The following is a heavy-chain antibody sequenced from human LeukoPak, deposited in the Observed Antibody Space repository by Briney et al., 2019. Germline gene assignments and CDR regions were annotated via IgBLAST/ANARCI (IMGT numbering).Heavy chain of an antibody. V-gene: IGHV1-2*02. J-gene: IGHJ5*02. CDR2: INPNSGGT. Sequence: GASVKVSCKASGYTFTGYYMHWVRQAPGQGLEWMGWINPNSGGTNYARKFQGRVTMTRDTSISTAYMELSRLRSDDTAVYYCARGGSSHHNWFDPWGQGTLVTVSS. CDR1: GYTFTGYY. D-gene: IGHD2-15*01. CDR3: ARGGSSHHNWFDP.